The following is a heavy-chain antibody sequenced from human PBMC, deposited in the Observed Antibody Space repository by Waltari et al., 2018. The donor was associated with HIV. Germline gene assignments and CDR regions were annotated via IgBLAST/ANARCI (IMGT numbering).Heavy chain of an antibody. D-gene: IGHD3-22*01. V-gene: IGHV4-34*01. CDR1: GGPMRGYH. J-gene: IGHJ5*02. CDR3: ARADGGYYKNDWFDP. CDR2: MYDAGTF. Sequence: QVYLEQWGGGLLKPSETLSLTCAVYGGPMRGYHWSWIRQAPGRGLEWIGEMYDAGTFNYNPSLKSRVTMSVDMSKSQFSLRMKSMTAADTAVYYCARADGGYYKNDWFDPWGQGTLVTVSS.